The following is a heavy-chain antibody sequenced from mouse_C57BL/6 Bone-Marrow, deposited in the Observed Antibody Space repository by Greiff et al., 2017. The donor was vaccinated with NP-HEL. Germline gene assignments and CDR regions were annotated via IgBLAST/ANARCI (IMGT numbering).Heavy chain of an antibody. V-gene: IGHV1-81*01. J-gene: IGHJ3*01. CDR2: IYPRSGNT. Sequence: LVESGAELARPGASVKLSCKASGYTFTSYGISWVKQRTGQGLEWIGEIYPRSGNTYYNEKFKGKATLTADKSSSQAYMELRSLTSEDSAVYFCARRGAGTGFAYWGQGTLVTVSA. CDR3: ARRGAGTGFAY. D-gene: IGHD4-1*01. CDR1: GYTFTSYG.